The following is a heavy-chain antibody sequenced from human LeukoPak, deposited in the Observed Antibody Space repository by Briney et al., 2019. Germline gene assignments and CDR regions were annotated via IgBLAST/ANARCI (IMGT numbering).Heavy chain of an antibody. CDR2: IYYSGST. Sequence: SETLSLTCTVSGGSISGSSYYWGWIRQPPGKGLEWIGSIYYSGSTYYNPSLKSRVTISVDTSKNQFSLKLSSVTAADTAVYYCARGVVGHFDYWGQGTLVTVSS. D-gene: IGHD2-2*01. CDR1: GGSISGSSYY. J-gene: IGHJ4*02. CDR3: ARGVVGHFDY. V-gene: IGHV4-39*07.